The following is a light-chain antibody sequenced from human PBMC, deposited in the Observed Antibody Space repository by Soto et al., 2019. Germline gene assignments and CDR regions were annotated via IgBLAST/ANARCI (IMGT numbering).Light chain of an antibody. CDR2: DAS. CDR1: QSVSSSY. Sequence: EIVLTQSPGTLSLSPGERATLSCRASQSVSSSYLAWYQQKPGQAPRLLIYDASSRATGIPDRFSGTGSATDFTLTISRLEPEDFAVYYCQQYGTSPPLTFGGGTKV. CDR3: QQYGTSPPLT. J-gene: IGKJ4*01. V-gene: IGKV3-20*01.